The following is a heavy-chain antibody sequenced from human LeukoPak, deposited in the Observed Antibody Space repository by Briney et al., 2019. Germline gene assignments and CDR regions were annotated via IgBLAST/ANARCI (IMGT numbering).Heavy chain of an antibody. CDR2: ISAYNGNT. V-gene: IGHV1-18*01. J-gene: IGHJ6*02. Sequence: ASVKVSCKASGYTFTSYGISWVRQAPGQGLEWMGWISAYNGNTNYAQKLQGRVTMTTDTSTSTAYMELSSLRSEDTAVYYCARGTTHRKYVFPGNYGMDVWGPGTKVTVSS. CDR1: GYTFTSYG. CDR3: ARGTTHRKYVFPGNYGMDV. D-gene: IGHD3-16*01.